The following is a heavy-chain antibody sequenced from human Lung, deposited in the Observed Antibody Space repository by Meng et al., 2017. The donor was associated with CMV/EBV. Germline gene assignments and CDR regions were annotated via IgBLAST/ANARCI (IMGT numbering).Heavy chain of an antibody. CDR1: GGTFSSYT. D-gene: IGHD2-2*02. CDR2: IIPILGIA. CDR3: ATSFYCSTTNCYTYYGLDV. J-gene: IGHJ6*02. Sequence: SVKVSCKASGGTFSSYTINWVRQAPGQGLEWMGGIIPILGIANSAQKFQGRATITADKSTSTAYVELSSLKSEDTTVYYCATSFYCSTTNCYTYYGLDVWGQGTTVTVSS. V-gene: IGHV1-69*10.